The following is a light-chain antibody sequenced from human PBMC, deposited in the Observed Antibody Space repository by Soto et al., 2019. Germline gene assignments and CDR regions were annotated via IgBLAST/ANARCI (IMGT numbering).Light chain of an antibody. CDR1: QSVRSSD. CDR2: GAS. Sequence: EIVLTQSPGTLSLSPGERATLSCRASQSVRSSDLAWYQQKPGQAPRLLIYGASSRATGIPDRFSGSGSGTDLTLTISRLEPEDFAVYYCQQYGSAPYTFGQGTKLEIK. CDR3: QQYGSAPYT. V-gene: IGKV3-20*01. J-gene: IGKJ2*01.